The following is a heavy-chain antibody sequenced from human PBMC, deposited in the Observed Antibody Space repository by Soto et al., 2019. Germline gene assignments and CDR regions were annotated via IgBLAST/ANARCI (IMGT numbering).Heavy chain of an antibody. J-gene: IGHJ6*03. CDR2: ISSNGGSA. V-gene: IGHV3-64*02. CDR3: AREYCSSTSCYFYYMDV. Sequence: HWXRXXXGXGLEYVSVISSNGGSAYYADSVKGRFTTSRDNSKNTLYLQMGSLRAEDMAIYFCAREYCSSTSCYFYYMDVWGKGTTVTVSS. D-gene: IGHD2-2*01.